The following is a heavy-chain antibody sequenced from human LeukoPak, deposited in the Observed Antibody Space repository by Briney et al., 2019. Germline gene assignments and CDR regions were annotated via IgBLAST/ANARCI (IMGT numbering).Heavy chain of an antibody. CDR2: ISGSGGST. J-gene: IGHJ4*02. CDR1: XXTXXSXA. CDR3: AKGSLSPIVVVLAAMEIDY. V-gene: IGHV3-23*01. Sequence: GGSLRLSXXXXXXTXXSXAMSWVRQAPGKGLEWVSAISGSGGSTYYADSVKGRFTISRDNSKSTLYLQMNSLRAEDTAVYYCAKGSLSPIVVVLAAMEIDYWGQGTLVTVSS. D-gene: IGHD2-2*01.